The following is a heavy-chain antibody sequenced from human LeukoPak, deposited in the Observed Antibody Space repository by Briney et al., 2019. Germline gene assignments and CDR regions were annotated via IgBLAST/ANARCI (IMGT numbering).Heavy chain of an antibody. CDR3: TTVRVRSYDFWSGYPDY. CDR2: IKSKTDGGTT. D-gene: IGHD3-3*01. Sequence: GGSLRLSCAASGFTFSNAWMSWVRQAPGKGLEWVGRIKSKTDGGTTDYAAPVKGRFTISRDDSKNTLYLQMNSLKTEDTAVYYCTTVRVRSYDFWSGYPDYWGQGTLVTVSS. V-gene: IGHV3-15*01. J-gene: IGHJ4*02. CDR1: GFTFSNAW.